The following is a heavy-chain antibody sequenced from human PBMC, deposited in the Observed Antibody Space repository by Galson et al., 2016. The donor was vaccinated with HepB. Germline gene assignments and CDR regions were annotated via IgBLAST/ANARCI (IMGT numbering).Heavy chain of an antibody. D-gene: IGHD3-3*01. CDR2: VYYNGST. Sequence: SETLSLTCTVSGGSVNSDRYYWIWIRQPPGKGLEWIGYVYYNGSTKYNPSLKSRVTISLDTSKDQFSLKLTSVTAADTAVYYCAREWRFSNLFDPWGQGTPVTVSS. CDR3: AREWRFSNLFDP. J-gene: IGHJ5*02. CDR1: GGSVNSDRYY. V-gene: IGHV4-61*01.